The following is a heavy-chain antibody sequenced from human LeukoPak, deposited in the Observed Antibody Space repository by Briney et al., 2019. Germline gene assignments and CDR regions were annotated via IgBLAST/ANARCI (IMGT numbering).Heavy chain of an antibody. D-gene: IGHD1-1*01. CDR1: GFMFSNYW. CDR3: ARDNDYHMDV. J-gene: IGHJ6*03. Sequence: GGSLRLSCVTSGFMFSNYWMTWVRQAPGKGLEWVATIKQGGSGRNYVDSVKGRFIISRDSAKKSLYLRMNSLRAEDTAVYYCARDNDYHMDVWGKGTTVIVSS. CDR2: IKQGGSGR. V-gene: IGHV3-7*01.